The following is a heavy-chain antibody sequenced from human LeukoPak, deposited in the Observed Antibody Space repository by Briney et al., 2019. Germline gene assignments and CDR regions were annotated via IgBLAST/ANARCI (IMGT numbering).Heavy chain of an antibody. CDR3: ARGYSSSWVPYYYSMDV. V-gene: IGHV3-7*03. D-gene: IGHD6-13*01. J-gene: IGHJ6*02. Sequence: GGSLRLSCAASGFTFRNYAMSWVRQAPGKGLGWVANIKQDGSEKYYVDSVKGRFTISRDNAKNSLYLQMNSLRAEDTAVYYCARGYSSSWVPYYYSMDVWGQGTTVTVSS. CDR1: GFTFRNYA. CDR2: IKQDGSEK.